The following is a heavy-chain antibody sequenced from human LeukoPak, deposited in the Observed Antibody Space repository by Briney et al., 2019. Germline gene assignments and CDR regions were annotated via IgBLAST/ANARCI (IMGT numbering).Heavy chain of an antibody. V-gene: IGHV4-30-2*01. J-gene: IGHJ5*02. CDR3: ARAESVVPAAIGWFAP. CDR1: GGSISSGGYS. CDR2: VYHSGST. Sequence: SQTLSLTCAVSGGSISSGGYSWSWIRQPPGKGLEWIGYVYHSGSTYYNPSLKSRVTISVDRSKNQFSLKLSSVTAADTAVYYCARAESVVPAAIGWFAPWGQGTLVTVSS. D-gene: IGHD2-2*01.